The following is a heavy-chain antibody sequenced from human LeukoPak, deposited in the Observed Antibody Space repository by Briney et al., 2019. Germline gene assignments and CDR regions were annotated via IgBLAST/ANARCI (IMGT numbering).Heavy chain of an antibody. CDR2: INPNSGGT. D-gene: IGHD1-7*01. V-gene: IGHV1-2*02. CDR1: GYTFTGYY. Sequence: ASVKVSCKASGYTFTGYYMHWVRQAPGQGLEGMGWINPNSGGTNYAQKSQGRLTMTRDTPISTAYMKLSRLRSDDTDVYYCARDPENWNYRDRFDYWGQGTLVTVSS. J-gene: IGHJ4*02. CDR3: ARDPENWNYRDRFDY.